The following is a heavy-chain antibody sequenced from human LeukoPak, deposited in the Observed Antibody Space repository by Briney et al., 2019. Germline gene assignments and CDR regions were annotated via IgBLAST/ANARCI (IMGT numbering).Heavy chain of an antibody. CDR2: ISSSGSSI. D-gene: IGHD3-22*01. CDR3: ARQYYYDTSGYDAFDI. Sequence: PGGSLRLSCAASGFTFSSYELNWVRHTPGKGLEWVSYISSSGSSIYYAESVKGRFTISRDNAKNSLCLQMNSLRAEDTAVYYCARQYYYDTSGYDAFDIWGQGTMVTVSS. CDR1: GFTFSSYE. V-gene: IGHV3-48*03. J-gene: IGHJ3*02.